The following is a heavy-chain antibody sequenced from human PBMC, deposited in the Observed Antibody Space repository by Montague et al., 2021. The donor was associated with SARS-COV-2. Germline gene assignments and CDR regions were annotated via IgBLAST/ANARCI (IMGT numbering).Heavy chain of an antibody. J-gene: IGHJ4*02. CDR1: GFSFSSFS. CDR3: TRDHPPPVDTLDY. D-gene: IGHD5-18*01. Sequence: SLRLSCAASGFSFSSFSMNWVRQAPGKGLEWVAYITRSSSPIHYADSVKGRFTVSRDNARSSLYLQMNSLRIEDTAVYYCTRDHPPPVDTLDYWGQGTLVTVSS. CDR2: ITRSSSPI. V-gene: IGHV3-48*01.